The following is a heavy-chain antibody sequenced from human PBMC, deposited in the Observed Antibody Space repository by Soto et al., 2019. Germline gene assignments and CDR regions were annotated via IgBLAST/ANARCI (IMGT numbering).Heavy chain of an antibody. CDR3: AKGSRTVDYFDY. J-gene: IGHJ4*02. D-gene: IGHD1-1*01. Sequence: GGSLRLSCAASGFTFDDYAMHWGRQAPGKGLEWVSSITSNSDTIIYADSVKGRFIMSRDNAKNSLHLQMNSLRAEDTALYYCAKGSRTVDYFDYWGQGTLVTVSS. V-gene: IGHV3-9*01. CDR1: GFTFDDYA. CDR2: ITSNSDTI.